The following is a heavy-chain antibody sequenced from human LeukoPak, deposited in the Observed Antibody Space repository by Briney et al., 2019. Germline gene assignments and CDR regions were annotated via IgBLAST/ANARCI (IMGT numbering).Heavy chain of an antibody. CDR2: INPSGGST. J-gene: IGHJ4*02. Sequence: ASVKVSCKASGYTITSYYMHWVRQAPGQGLEWMGIINPSGGSTSYAQKFQGRVTMTRAMSTSTVYMELSSLRSEDTAVYYCARDSGSGGNFFDYWGQGTLVTVSS. D-gene: IGHD4-23*01. V-gene: IGHV1-46*01. CDR3: ARDSGSGGNFFDY. CDR1: GYTITSYY.